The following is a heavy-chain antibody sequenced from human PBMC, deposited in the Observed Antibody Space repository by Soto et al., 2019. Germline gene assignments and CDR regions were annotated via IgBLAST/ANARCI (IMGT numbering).Heavy chain of an antibody. CDR1: GFTFSSYW. D-gene: IGHD3-9*01. V-gene: IGHV3-7*01. J-gene: IGHJ4*02. CDR2: IKQDGSEK. Sequence: GGSLRLSCAASGFTFSSYWMSWVRQAPGKGLEWVANIKQDGSEKYYVDSVKGRFTISRDNAKNSLYLQMNSLRAEDTAVYYCARDSFDWLLRGMLDYWGQGTLVTVSS. CDR3: ARDSFDWLLRGMLDY.